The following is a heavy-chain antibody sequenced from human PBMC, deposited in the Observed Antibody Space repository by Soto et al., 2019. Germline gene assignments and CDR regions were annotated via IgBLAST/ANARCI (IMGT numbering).Heavy chain of an antibody. V-gene: IGHV3-30-3*01. CDR2: ISYDGNHK. J-gene: IGHJ4*02. CDR1: GFTFSYYA. Sequence: QVQLVESGGGVVQPGRSLRLSCAASGFTFSYYAMHWVRQAPGKGLQWVAVISYDGNHKYYTDSVKGRFTISRDNSKNTLYLEMNSLRAGDTGVYYCARAVGGNSSYFEDWGQGTLVTVSS. D-gene: IGHD2-21*02. CDR3: ARAVGGNSSYFED.